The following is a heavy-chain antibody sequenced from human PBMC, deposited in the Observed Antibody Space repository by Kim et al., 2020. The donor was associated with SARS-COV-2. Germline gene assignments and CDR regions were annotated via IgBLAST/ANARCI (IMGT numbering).Heavy chain of an antibody. CDR1: GFTFSSYA. CDR3: ARGQLEYSGSPGGNWFDP. CDR2: ISGSGGST. J-gene: IGHJ5*02. V-gene: IGHV3-23*01. Sequence: GGSLRLSCAASGFTFSSYAMSWVRQAPGKGLEWVSAISGSGGSTYYADSVKGRFTISRDNSKNTLYLQINSLRAEDTAVYYCARGQLEYSGSPGGNWFDPWGQGTLVTVSS. D-gene: IGHD6-6*01.